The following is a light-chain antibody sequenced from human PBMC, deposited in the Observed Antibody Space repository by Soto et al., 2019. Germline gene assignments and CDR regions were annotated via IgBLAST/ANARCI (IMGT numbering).Light chain of an antibody. CDR3: QQYNNWHPLT. J-gene: IGKJ4*01. Sequence: EILMTQSPATLSVSPGERATLSCRASQSVSSNLAWYQQKPGQAPRLLIYGASTRATGIPARFSGSGSATEFTLTISSLQSEDFAVYYCQQYNNWHPLTFGGGTKVDIK. CDR2: GAS. V-gene: IGKV3-15*01. CDR1: QSVSSN.